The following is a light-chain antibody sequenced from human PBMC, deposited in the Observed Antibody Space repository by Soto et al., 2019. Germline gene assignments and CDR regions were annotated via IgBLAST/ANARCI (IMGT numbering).Light chain of an antibody. CDR1: QSVRSY. J-gene: IGKJ2*01. CDR3: QQRSDWPPT. CDR2: DAS. Sequence: EIVLTQSPATLSLSPGERATLSCRASQSVRSYLAWYQQKPGQAPRLLIYDASNRATGIPARFSSSGSGTDFTLTISSLEPEDFAVYFCQQRSDWPPTFGQGTKLEIK. V-gene: IGKV3-11*01.